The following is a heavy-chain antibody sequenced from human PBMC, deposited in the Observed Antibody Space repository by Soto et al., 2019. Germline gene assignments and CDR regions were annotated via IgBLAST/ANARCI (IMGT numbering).Heavy chain of an antibody. CDR1: RGSISSGGYY. CDR3: ARDSGYNGWFDP. Sequence: QVQLQESGPGLVKPSQTLSLTCTVSRGSISSGGYYWSWIRQHPGKGLEWIGYIYYSGSTYYNPSLKSRXXVXVXTSKNQFSLNLSSVTAADTAVYYCARDSGYNGWFDPWGQGTLVTVSS. J-gene: IGHJ5*02. D-gene: IGHD1-1*01. CDR2: IYYSGST. V-gene: IGHV4-31*03.